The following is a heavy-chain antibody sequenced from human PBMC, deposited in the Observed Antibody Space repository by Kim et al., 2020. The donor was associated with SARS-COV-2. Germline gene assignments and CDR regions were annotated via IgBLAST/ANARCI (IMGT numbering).Heavy chain of an antibody. J-gene: IGHJ4*02. CDR2: A. D-gene: IGHD6-13*01. Sequence: ANYAQKFQSRVTITAETTTSTAYMELSSLRSEDTAVYYCASKDAAGTFDYWGQGTLVTVSS. CDR3: ASKDAAGTFDY. V-gene: IGHV1-69*02.